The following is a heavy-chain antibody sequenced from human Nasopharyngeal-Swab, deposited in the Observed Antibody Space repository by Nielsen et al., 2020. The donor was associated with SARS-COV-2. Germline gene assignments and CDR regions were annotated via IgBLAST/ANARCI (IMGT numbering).Heavy chain of an antibody. CDR1: GFTFSSYG. Sequence: GGSLRLSCAASGFTFSSYGMHWVRQAPGKGLEWVAVISYDGSNKYYADSVKGRFTISRDNSKNTLYLQMNSLGAEDTAVYYCAKDSDYYGSGSPFYWGQGTLVTVSS. D-gene: IGHD3-10*01. V-gene: IGHV3-30*18. CDR3: AKDSDYYGSGSPFY. J-gene: IGHJ4*02. CDR2: ISYDGSNK.